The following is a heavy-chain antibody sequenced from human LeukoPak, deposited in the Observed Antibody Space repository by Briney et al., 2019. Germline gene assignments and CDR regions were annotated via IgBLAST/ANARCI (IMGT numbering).Heavy chain of an antibody. CDR2: ISHDGSEK. V-gene: IGHV3-30*18. CDR1: GFTFSNYG. J-gene: IGHJ5*02. Sequence: PGGSLRLSCAASGFTFSNYGMHWVRQAPGKGLEWVTFISHDGSEKYYRDSVKGRFTISRDNSRNTLFLQMNRLRPEDTAVYYCAKDYLGSSKSLDTWGRGTLVTASS. CDR3: AKDYLGSSKSLDT. D-gene: IGHD6-13*01.